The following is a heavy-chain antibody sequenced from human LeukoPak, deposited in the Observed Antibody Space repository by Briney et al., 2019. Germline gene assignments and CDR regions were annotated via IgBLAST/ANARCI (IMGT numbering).Heavy chain of an antibody. Sequence: SETLSLACAAYGGSFSGYYWSWIRQPPGKGLEWIGEINHSGSTNYYPSLKSRVTISVDTSKNQFSLKLSPVTAADTAVYYCARGWVATSPPYFDYWGQGTLVTVSS. V-gene: IGHV4-34*01. CDR1: GGSFSGYY. J-gene: IGHJ4*02. CDR2: INHSGST. CDR3: ARGWVATSPPYFDY. D-gene: IGHD5-12*01.